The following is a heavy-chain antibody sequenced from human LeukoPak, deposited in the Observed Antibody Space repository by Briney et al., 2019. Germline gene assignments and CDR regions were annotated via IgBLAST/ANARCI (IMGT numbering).Heavy chain of an antibody. V-gene: IGHV3-33*01. J-gene: IGHJ3*02. Sequence: GGSLRLSCAASGFTFSSYGMHWVRQAPGKGLEWVAVIWYDGSNKYYADSVKGRFTISRDNSKNTLYLQMNSLRAEDTAVYYCARVAVYSSSNAFDIWGQGTMVTVSS. D-gene: IGHD6-6*01. CDR3: ARVAVYSSSNAFDI. CDR2: IWYDGSNK. CDR1: GFTFSSYG.